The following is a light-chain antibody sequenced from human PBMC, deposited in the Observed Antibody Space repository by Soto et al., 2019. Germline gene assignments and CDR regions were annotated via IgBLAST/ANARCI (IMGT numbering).Light chain of an antibody. J-gene: IGLJ2*01. CDR3: SSYAGSKNLL. CDR1: SSDVGGYNY. Sequence: QSALTQPPSASGSPGQSVTISCTGTSSDVGGYNYVSWYQHHPGKAPKLMIYEVTMRPSGVPDRFSGSKSGNTAFLSVSGLQAEDEADYYCSSYAGSKNLLFGGGTKLTVL. V-gene: IGLV2-8*01. CDR2: EVT.